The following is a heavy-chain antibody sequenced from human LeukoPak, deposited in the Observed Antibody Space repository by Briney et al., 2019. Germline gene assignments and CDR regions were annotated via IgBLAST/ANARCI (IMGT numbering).Heavy chain of an antibody. CDR2: INPSGGST. Sequence: ASVKVSCKASGYTFTSYYMHWARQAPGQGLEWMGIINPSGGSTSYAQKFQGRVTMTRDTSTSTVYMELSSLRSEDTAVYYCASSITGSVDYYDSSGFDYWGQGTLVTVS. J-gene: IGHJ4*02. V-gene: IGHV1-46*01. CDR1: GYTFTSYY. CDR3: ASSITGSVDYYDSSGFDY. D-gene: IGHD3-22*01.